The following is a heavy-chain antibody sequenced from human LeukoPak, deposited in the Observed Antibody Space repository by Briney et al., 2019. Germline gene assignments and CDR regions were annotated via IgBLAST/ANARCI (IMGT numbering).Heavy chain of an antibody. J-gene: IGHJ5*02. CDR1: GGSISSSSYY. CDR3: ARDAQRVSGVPGP. V-gene: IGHV4-39*07. D-gene: IGHD1-14*01. CDR2: IYYSGST. Sequence: KPSETLSLTCTVSGGSISSSSYYWGWIRQPPGKGLEWIGSIYYSGSTYYNPSLKSRVTISVDTSKNQFSLKLSSVTAADTAVYYCARDAQRVSGVPGPWGQGTLVTVSS.